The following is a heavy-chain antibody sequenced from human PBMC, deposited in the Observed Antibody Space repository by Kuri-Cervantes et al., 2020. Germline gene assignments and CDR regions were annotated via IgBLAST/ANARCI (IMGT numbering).Heavy chain of an antibody. CDR1: GFTFSDYW. J-gene: IGHJ3*01. CDR2: IHADGITT. Sequence: GGSLRLSCAASGFTFSDYWMHWVRQAPGKGLVWVSHIHADGITTSYADSVRGRFTISRDNAKNAMYLQMYSLRVEDTAVYYCVRDNSNDYDQDHSFDVWGQGTVVTVSS. V-gene: IGHV3-74*01. CDR3: VRDNSNDYDQDHSFDV. D-gene: IGHD3-22*01.